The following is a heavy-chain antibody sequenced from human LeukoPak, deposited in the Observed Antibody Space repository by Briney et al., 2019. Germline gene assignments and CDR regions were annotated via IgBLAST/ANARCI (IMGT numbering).Heavy chain of an antibody. D-gene: IGHD3-10*01. CDR3: ARDSGPQYYYGSGSFDY. CDR2: ISSSSSYI. J-gene: IGHJ4*02. CDR1: GFTFSSYS. V-gene: IGHV3-21*01. Sequence: PGGSLRLSCAASGFTFSSYSMNWVRQAPGKGLEWVSSISSSSSYIYYADSVKGRFTISRDSAKNSLYLQMNSLRAEDTAVYYCARDSGPQYYYGSGSFDYWGQGTLVTVSS.